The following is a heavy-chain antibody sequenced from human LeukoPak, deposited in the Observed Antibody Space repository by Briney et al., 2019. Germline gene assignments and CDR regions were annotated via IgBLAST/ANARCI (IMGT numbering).Heavy chain of an antibody. J-gene: IGHJ4*02. Sequence: PSETLSLTCTVSGGSISSYYWSWLRQPPGKGLEWIGYIYYSGSTNYNPSLKSRVTISVDTSKNQFSLKLSSVTAADTAVYYCASTYYYDSSGYYYVLDYWGQGTLVTVSS. CDR1: GGSISSYY. CDR2: IYYSGST. D-gene: IGHD3-22*01. V-gene: IGHV4-59*01. CDR3: ASTYYYDSSGYYYVLDY.